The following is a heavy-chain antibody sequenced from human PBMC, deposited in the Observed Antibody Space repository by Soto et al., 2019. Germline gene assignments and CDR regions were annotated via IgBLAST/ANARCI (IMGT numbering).Heavy chain of an antibody. CDR3: ARDYLWAFDF. J-gene: IGHJ4*02. V-gene: IGHV3-21*01. CDR2: ISSFSNYM. CDR1: GFTFSSYA. D-gene: IGHD1-26*01. Sequence: GGSLRLSCAASGFTFSSYAMSWVRQAPGKGLEWVSPISSFSNYMYYTDSVRGRFTISRDNARNSLFLQMNSLRAEDTAVYYCARDYLWAFDFWGQGALVTVSS.